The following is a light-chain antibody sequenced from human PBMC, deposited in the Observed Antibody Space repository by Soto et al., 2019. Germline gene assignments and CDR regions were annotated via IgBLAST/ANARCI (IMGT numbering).Light chain of an antibody. Sequence: DIQMTQSPSTLSASVGDRVTITCGASRSIGTWLAWYQQKPGKAPKLLIFDVSSLESGVPSRFSGSGSGTDFTLTISSLESEDFAIYYCQQRSNWPTFGQGTRLEIK. J-gene: IGKJ5*01. CDR3: QQRSNWPT. CDR2: DVS. CDR1: RSIGTW. V-gene: IGKV1-5*01.